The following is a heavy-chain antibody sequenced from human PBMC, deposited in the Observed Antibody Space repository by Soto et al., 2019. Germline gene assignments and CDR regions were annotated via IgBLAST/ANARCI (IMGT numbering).Heavy chain of an antibody. Sequence: HPGGSLRLSCAASGFSFSNYAMHWVRQAPGKGLEWVSAISTSIDATYYADSVKGRFTISRDDSKNTLYLQMNSLRAEDSAVYYCAKERTVGVWNFDYCGQGTQVTVHS. CDR2: ISTSIDAT. J-gene: IGHJ4*02. V-gene: IGHV3-23*01. D-gene: IGHD3-3*01. CDR1: GFSFSNYA. CDR3: AKERTVGVWNFDY.